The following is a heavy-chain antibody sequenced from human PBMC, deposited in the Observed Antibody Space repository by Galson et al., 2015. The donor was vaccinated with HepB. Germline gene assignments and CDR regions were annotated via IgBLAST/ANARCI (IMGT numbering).Heavy chain of an antibody. CDR2: INPSGGST. V-gene: IGHV1-46*04. J-gene: IGHJ5*02. Sequence: SVKVSCKASGYTFTSYYMHWVRQAPGQGLEWMGIINPSGGSTSYAQKLQGRVTMTRDTSTSTVYMELSSLRSEDTAVYYCARAPHYDILTGRMGWFDPWGQGTLVTVSS. CDR1: GYTFTSYY. D-gene: IGHD3-9*01. CDR3: ARAPHYDILTGRMGWFDP.